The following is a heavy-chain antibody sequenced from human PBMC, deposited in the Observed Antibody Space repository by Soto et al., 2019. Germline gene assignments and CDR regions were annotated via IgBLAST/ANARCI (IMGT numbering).Heavy chain of an antibody. CDR3: GREFYYESSGYWYFDY. CDR2: INAGNGNT. Sequence: ASVTVSCKASGYTFASYDRNWVRQAPGQRLEWMGWINAGNGNTKYSQKFQGRVTITRDTSASTAYMKLSSLRSEDQAVYYCGREFYYESSGYWYFDYWGQGTLVTVSS. D-gene: IGHD3-22*01. J-gene: IGHJ4*02. V-gene: IGHV1-3*01. CDR1: GYTFASYD.